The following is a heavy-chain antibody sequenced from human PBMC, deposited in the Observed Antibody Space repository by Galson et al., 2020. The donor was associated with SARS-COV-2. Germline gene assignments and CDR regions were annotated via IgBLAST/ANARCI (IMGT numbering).Heavy chain of an antibody. CDR3: AREVLSSSWYWDAEYWYFDL. D-gene: IGHD6-13*01. J-gene: IGHJ2*01. Sequence: NSGGSLRLSCAASGFTFSDYYMSWIRQAPGKGLEWVSYISSSGSTIYYADSVKGRFTISRDNAKNSLYLQMNSLRAEDTAVYYCAREVLSSSWYWDAEYWYFDLWGRGTLVTVSS. CDR1: GFTFSDYY. CDR2: ISSSGSTI. V-gene: IGHV3-11*01.